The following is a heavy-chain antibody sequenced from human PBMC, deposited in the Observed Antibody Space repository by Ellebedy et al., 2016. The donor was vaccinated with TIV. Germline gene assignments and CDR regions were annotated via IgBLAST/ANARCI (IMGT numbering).Heavy chain of an antibody. D-gene: IGHD6-6*01. CDR1: GGNFNIHF. CDR2: IIPMFGTP. V-gene: IGHV1-69*06. Sequence: SVKVSXKASGGNFNIHFITWVRQAPGQGLEWMGDIIPMFGTPNYAQKFQGRVTITADKSTSTAYMEMSSLRSDDTAVYYCARDDSSSVRVWGQGTTVTVSS. CDR3: ARDDSSSVRV. J-gene: IGHJ6*02.